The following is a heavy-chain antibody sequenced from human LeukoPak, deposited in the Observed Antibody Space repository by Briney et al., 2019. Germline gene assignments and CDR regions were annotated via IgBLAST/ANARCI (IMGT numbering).Heavy chain of an antibody. J-gene: IGHJ3*02. D-gene: IGHD2-21*02. CDR3: AKGDTVVVTGAFDI. CDR1: GFTFSSYG. V-gene: IGHV3-30*18. CDR2: ISYDGSNK. Sequence: GGSLRLSCAASGFTFSSYGMHWIRQAPGKGLERVAVISYDGSNKYYADSVKGRFTISRDNSKNTLYLQMNSLRAEDPAVYYCAKGDTVVVTGAFDIWGQGTMVTVSS.